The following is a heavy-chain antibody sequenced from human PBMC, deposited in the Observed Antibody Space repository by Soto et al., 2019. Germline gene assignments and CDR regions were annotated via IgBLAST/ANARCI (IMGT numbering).Heavy chain of an antibody. CDR1: GFTFSDYY. J-gene: IGHJ6*02. CDR3: ARGMAPTPRSGVLRFLEWLSADYYGMDV. D-gene: IGHD3-3*01. CDR2: ISSSGSTI. V-gene: IGHV3-11*01. Sequence: QVQLVESGGGLVKPGGSLRLSCAASGFTFSDYYMSWIRQAPGKGLEWVSYISSSGSTIYYADSVKGRFTISRDNAKKSLYLQMNGLRAEDPSVYYCARGMAPTPRSGVLRFLEWLSADYYGMDVWGQGTTVTVSS.